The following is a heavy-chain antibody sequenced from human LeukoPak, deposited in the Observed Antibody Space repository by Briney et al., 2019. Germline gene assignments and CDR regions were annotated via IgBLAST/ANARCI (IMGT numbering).Heavy chain of an antibody. CDR3: ASLEVGVRAYDY. Sequence: SETLSLTCTVSGGSINPYYWGWIRQPPGKGLEWIGSIYYSGSTYYNPSLKSRVTISVDTSKNQFSLKLSSVTAADTAVYYCASLEVGVRAYDYWGQGTLVTVSS. V-gene: IGHV4-39*01. J-gene: IGHJ4*02. CDR1: GGSINPYY. CDR2: IYYSGST.